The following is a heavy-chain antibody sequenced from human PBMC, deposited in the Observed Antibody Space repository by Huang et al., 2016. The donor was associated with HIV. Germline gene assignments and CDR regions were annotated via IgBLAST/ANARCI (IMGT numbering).Heavy chain of an antibody. J-gene: IGHJ5*01. CDR1: GGHFNDYY. CDR2: INHGGSV. CDR3: ARGRGDTWAWFDS. D-gene: IGHD4-17*01. Sequence: QVHLEQWGTRLLKPPETLSLTCAVYGGHFNDYYWTWSRQIPGRGLEGIGEINHGGSVNSNSSLKSRLTLSIDPSKSQFSLKLRSVTAADTALYFCARGRGDTWAWFDSWGQGTPVIVSS. V-gene: IGHV4-34*02.